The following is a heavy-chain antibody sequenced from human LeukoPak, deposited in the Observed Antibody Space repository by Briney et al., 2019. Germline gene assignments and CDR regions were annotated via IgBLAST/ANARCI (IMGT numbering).Heavy chain of an antibody. J-gene: IGHJ5*02. D-gene: IGHD2-2*01. V-gene: IGHV4-34*01. CDR2: INHSGST. CDR3: ARGGYCSSTSCYFDSWFDP. Sequence: SETLSLTCAVYGGSFSGYYWSWIRQPPGKGLEWIGGINHSGSTNYNPSLKSRVTISVDTSKNQFSLKLGSVTAADTAVYYCARGGYCSSTSCYFDSWFDPWGQGTLVTVSS. CDR1: GGSFSGYY.